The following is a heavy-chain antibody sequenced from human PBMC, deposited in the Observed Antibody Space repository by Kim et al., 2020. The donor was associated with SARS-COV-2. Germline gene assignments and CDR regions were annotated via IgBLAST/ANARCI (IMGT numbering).Heavy chain of an antibody. Sequence: GGSLRLSCAASGFTFSSYGMHWVRQAPGKGLEWVAVISYDGSNKYYADSVKGRFTISRDNSKNTLYLQMNSLRAEDTAVYYCARSSTVTVLDYWGQGTLVTVSS. D-gene: IGHD4-17*01. CDR1: GFTFSSYG. J-gene: IGHJ4*02. CDR3: ARSSTVTVLDY. V-gene: IGHV3-33*05. CDR2: ISYDGSNK.